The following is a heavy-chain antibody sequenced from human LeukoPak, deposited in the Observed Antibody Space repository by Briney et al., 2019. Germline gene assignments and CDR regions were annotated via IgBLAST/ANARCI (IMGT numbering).Heavy chain of an antibody. J-gene: IGHJ4*02. Sequence: GGSLRLSCAASGFTFSSYSMNWVRQAPGKGPEWVSSISSSSSYIYYADSVKGRFTISRDNAKNSLYLQMNSLRAEDTAVYYCARDSKAAQHLFDYWGQGTLVTVSS. CDR3: ARDSKAAQHLFDY. CDR2: ISSSSSYI. CDR1: GFTFSSYS. V-gene: IGHV3-21*01. D-gene: IGHD6-6*01.